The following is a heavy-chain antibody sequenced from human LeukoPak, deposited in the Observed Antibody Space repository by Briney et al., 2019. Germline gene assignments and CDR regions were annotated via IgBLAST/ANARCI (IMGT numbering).Heavy chain of an antibody. Sequence: PSETLSLTCAVYGGSFSGYYWSWIRQPPGKGLEWIGEINHSGNTNYNPSLKSRVTISVDTSKNQSSLKLSSVTAADTAVYYCARGESHGSGSFDYWGQGTLVTVSS. V-gene: IGHV4-34*01. CDR1: GGSFSGYY. D-gene: IGHD3-10*01. CDR3: ARGESHGSGSFDY. CDR2: INHSGNT. J-gene: IGHJ4*02.